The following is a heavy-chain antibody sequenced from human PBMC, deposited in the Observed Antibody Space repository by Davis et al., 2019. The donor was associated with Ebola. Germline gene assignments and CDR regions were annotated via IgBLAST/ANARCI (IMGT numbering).Heavy chain of an antibody. J-gene: IGHJ4*02. Sequence: PSETLSLTCALYGASLRDYFWGWIRQSPGKGLEWIGEIGRRGKTYYNPSLRSRVTLSIDTSKNQFSLKLTSVTAADTAVYYCATLHQIRDKDFFDFWGQGALVTVSS. D-gene: IGHD2-2*01. CDR3: ATLHQIRDKDFFDF. V-gene: IGHV4-34*01. CDR2: IGRRGKT. CDR1: GASLRDYF.